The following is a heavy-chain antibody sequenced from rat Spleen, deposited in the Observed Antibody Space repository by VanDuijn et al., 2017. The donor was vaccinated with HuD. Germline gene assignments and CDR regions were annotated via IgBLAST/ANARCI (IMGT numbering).Heavy chain of an antibody. CDR1: GFTFSDYY. J-gene: IGHJ2*01. CDR2: INYDGSST. CDR3: ARSVFDY. Sequence: EVKLVESGGGLVQPGRSLKLSCAASGFTFSDYYMAWVRQAPTKGLEWVATINYDGSSTYYRDSVKGRFTISRDNAKSTLYLQMDSLRSEDTATYYCARSVFDYWGQGVVVTVSS. V-gene: IGHV5-7*01.